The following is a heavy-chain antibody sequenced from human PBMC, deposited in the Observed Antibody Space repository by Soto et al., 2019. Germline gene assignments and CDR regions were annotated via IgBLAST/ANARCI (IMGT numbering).Heavy chain of an antibody. V-gene: IGHV3-30-3*01. D-gene: IGHD4-17*01. J-gene: IGHJ3*01. CDR3: GRGDYGKPPSG. CDR2: ISYDGSNK. CDR1: GFTFSSYA. Sequence: GWSLRLSCAASGFTFSSYAMHWVRQAPGKGLEWVAVISYDGSNKYYADSVKGRFTISRDNAKNSLYLQMNSLRAEDTAVYYWGRGDYGKPPSGWGQGTMVTVSS.